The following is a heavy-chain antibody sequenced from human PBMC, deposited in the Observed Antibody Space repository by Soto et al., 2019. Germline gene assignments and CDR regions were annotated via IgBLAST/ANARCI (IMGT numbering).Heavy chain of an antibody. Sequence: QVQLVESGGGVVQPGRSLRLSCAASGFTFSSYGMHWVRQAPGKGLEWVAVIWYDGSNKYYADSVKGRFTISRDNSKNTLYLQMNSLRAEDTAVYYCARGLSIAARPRPYGMDVWGQGTTVTVSS. CDR2: IWYDGSNK. V-gene: IGHV3-33*01. J-gene: IGHJ6*02. CDR3: ARGLSIAARPRPYGMDV. D-gene: IGHD6-6*01. CDR1: GFTFSSYG.